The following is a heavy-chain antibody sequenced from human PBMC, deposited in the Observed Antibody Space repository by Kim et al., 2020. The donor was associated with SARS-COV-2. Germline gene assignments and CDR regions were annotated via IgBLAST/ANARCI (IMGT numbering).Heavy chain of an antibody. CDR2: ISSNGGST. CDR1: GFTFSSYA. CDR3: ARPNFYYCSSTSYPGGCDAFDI. V-gene: IGHV3-64*01. D-gene: IGHD2-2*01. J-gene: IGHJ3*02. Sequence: GGSLRLSCAASGFTFSSYAMHWVRQAPGKGLEYVSAISSNGGSTYYANSVKGRFTISRDNSKNTLYLQMGSLRAEDMAVYYCARPNFYYCSSTSYPGGCDAFDIWGQGTMVTVSS.